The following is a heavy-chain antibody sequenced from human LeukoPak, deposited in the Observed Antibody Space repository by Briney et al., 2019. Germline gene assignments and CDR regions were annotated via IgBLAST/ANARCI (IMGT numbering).Heavy chain of an antibody. CDR2: ISSSSSYI. J-gene: IGHJ4*02. V-gene: IGHV3-21*01. CDR1: GFTVNTYA. D-gene: IGHD1-26*01. CDR3: ARDGMGD. Sequence: GGSLRLSCAASGFTVNTYAMSWVRQAPGKGLEWVSSISSSSSYIYYADSVKGRFTISRDNAKNSLYLQMNSLRAEDTAVYYCARDGMGDWGQGTLVTVSS.